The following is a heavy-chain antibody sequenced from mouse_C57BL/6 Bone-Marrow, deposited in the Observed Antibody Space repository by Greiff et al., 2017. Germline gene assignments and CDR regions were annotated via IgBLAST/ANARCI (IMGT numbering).Heavy chain of an antibody. J-gene: IGHJ1*03. V-gene: IGHV1-20*01. Sequence: EVQLQQSGPELVKPGDSVKISCKASGYSFTGYFMNWVMQSHGKSLEWIGRINPYNGDTFYNQKFKGKATLTVDKSSSTAHMELRSLTSEDSAVYYCARRGLYYGSSYEYFDGWGTGTTVTVYS. CDR1: GYSFTGYF. CDR3: ARRGLYYGSSYEYFDG. D-gene: IGHD1-1*01. CDR2: INPYNGDT.